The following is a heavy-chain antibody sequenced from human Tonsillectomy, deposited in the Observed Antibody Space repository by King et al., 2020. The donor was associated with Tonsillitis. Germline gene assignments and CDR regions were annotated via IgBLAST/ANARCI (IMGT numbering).Heavy chain of an antibody. CDR3: ARCRGIVDAESYYGLDV. D-gene: IGHD1-26*01. Sequence: ITLKESGPTLVKPTQTLTLTCTFSGFSLSTNGVHVGWIRQPPGKALEWLALIYWDDDKAYSPSLKTRLTISTGTSKNQVVLTITNMDPADTATYYCARCRGIVDAESYYGLDVWGQGTTVTVSS. V-gene: IGHV2-5*02. J-gene: IGHJ6*02. CDR1: GFSLSTNGVH. CDR2: IYWDDDK.